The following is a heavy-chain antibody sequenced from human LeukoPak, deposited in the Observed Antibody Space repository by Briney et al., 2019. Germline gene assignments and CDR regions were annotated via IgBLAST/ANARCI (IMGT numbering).Heavy chain of an antibody. CDR2: VNNDGSST. CDR1: GFTFSTYW. D-gene: IGHD6-13*01. V-gene: IGHV3-74*01. Sequence: GGSLRLSCAASGFTFSTYWMNWVRQAPGKGLVWVSRVNNDGSSTSYADSVKGRFTISRDNTKNTLYLQMNSLRAEDTAVYYCARDLNDLLQNYRSTWYPADYWGQGTLVTISS. CDR3: ARDLNDLLQNYRSTWYPADY. J-gene: IGHJ4*02.